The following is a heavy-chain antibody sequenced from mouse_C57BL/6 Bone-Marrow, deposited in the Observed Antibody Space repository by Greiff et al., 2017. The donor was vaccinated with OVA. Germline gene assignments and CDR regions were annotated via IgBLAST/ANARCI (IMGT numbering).Heavy chain of an antibody. V-gene: IGHV1-85*01. CDR1: GYTFTSYD. J-gene: IGHJ3*01. Sequence: QVQLQQSGPELVKPGASVKLSCKASGYTFTSYDINWVKQRPGQGLEWIGWIYPRDGSPKYNEKFKGKATLTVDTSSSTAYMELHSLTSEDSAVYFCARRDDYGGGFAYWGQGTLVTVSA. CDR3: ARRDDYGGGFAY. D-gene: IGHD2-4*01. CDR2: IYPRDGSP.